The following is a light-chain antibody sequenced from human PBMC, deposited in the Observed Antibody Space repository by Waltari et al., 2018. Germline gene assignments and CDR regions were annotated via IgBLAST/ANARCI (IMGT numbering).Light chain of an antibody. CDR2: WAS. CDR1: QSVLYSSNNKNY. Sequence: DIVMTQSPDSLAVTLGERAPINCNYSQSVLYSSNNKNYLAWYQQKPGQPPKLLIYWASTRESGVPDRFSGSESGTDFTLTISSLQAEDVAVYYCQQYYTTPRTFGQGTKVEIK. J-gene: IGKJ1*01. CDR3: QQYYTTPRT. V-gene: IGKV4-1*01.